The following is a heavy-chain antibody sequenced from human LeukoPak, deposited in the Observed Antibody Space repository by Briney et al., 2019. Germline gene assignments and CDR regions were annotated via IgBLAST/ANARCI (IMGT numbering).Heavy chain of an antibody. D-gene: IGHD3-22*01. CDR3: ARRVDYYDSSGYPSYYFDY. Sequence: SETLSLTCTVSGGSISSSSYYWGWIRQPPGKGLEWIGSIYYSGSTYYNPSLKSRVTISVDTSKNQFSLKLSSVTAADTAVYYCARRVDYYDSSGYPSYYFDYWGQGTLVTVSS. CDR2: IYYSGST. V-gene: IGHV4-39*07. CDR1: GGSISSSSYY. J-gene: IGHJ4*02.